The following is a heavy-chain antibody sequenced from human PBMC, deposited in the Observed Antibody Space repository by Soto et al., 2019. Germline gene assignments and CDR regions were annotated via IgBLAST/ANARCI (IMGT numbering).Heavy chain of an antibody. J-gene: IGHJ4*02. CDR1: GGSISTYY. D-gene: IGHD6-13*01. CDR3: ARIAAAGYYFDY. V-gene: IGHV4-59*01. CDR2: IYYSGST. Sequence: SETLSLTCTVSGGSISTYYWSWIRQPPGKGLEWIGYIYYSGSTNYNPSLKSRVTISVDTSKNQFSLKLSSVTAADTAVYYCARIAAAGYYFDYWGQGTLVTVSS.